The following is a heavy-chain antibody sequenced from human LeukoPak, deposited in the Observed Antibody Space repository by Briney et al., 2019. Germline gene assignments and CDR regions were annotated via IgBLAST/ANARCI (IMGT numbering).Heavy chain of an antibody. J-gene: IGHJ6*03. CDR3: ASGYCSGGSCYYYMDV. Sequence: SETLSLTCTVSGGSISSYYWRWIRQPPGKGLEWIGYIYYSGSTNYNPSLKSRVTISVDTSKNQFSLKLSSVTAADTAVYYCASGYCSGGSCYYYMDVWGKGTTVTVSS. CDR1: GGSISSYY. V-gene: IGHV4-59*01. CDR2: IYYSGST. D-gene: IGHD2-15*01.